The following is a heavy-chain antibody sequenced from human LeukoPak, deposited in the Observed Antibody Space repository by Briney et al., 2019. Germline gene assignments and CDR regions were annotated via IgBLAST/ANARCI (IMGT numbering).Heavy chain of an antibody. CDR1: GFTFSSYA. Sequence: PGGSLRLSCAASGFTFSSYAMSWVRQAPGKGLEWVSAISGSGGSTYYADSVKGRFTISRDNSKNTLYLQMNSLRAEDTAVYYCAPPMVRGARVPNQPFYWGQGTLVTVSS. D-gene: IGHD3-10*01. CDR2: ISGSGGST. CDR3: APPMVRGARVPNQPFY. J-gene: IGHJ4*02. V-gene: IGHV3-23*01.